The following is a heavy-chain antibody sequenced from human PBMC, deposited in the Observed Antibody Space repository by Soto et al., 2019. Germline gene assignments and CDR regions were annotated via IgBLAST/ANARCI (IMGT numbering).Heavy chain of an antibody. CDR2: INPNSGGT. V-gene: IGHV1-2*02. Sequence: ASVKVSCKASGYTFTGYYMHWVRQAPGQGLEWMGWINPNSGGTNYAQKFQGRVTMTRDTSISTAYMELSRLRSDDTAVYYCARSMPHYDFWSGYPDYWGQGTLVTVSS. CDR3: ARSMPHYDFWSGYPDY. J-gene: IGHJ4*02. D-gene: IGHD3-3*01. CDR1: GYTFTGYY.